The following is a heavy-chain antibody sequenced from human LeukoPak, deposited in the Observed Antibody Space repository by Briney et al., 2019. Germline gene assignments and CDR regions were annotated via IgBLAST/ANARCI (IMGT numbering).Heavy chain of an antibody. D-gene: IGHD7-27*01. CDR2: FDPEDGET. V-gene: IGHV1-24*01. J-gene: IGHJ4*02. CDR3: ARVPGDDYYFDY. CDR1: GYTLTELS. Sequence: ASVKVSCKVSGYTLTELSMHWVRQAPGKGLEWMGGFDPEDGETIYAQKFQGRVTMTEDTSTDTAYMELSSLRSEDTAVYYCARVPGDDYYFDYWGQGTLVTVSS.